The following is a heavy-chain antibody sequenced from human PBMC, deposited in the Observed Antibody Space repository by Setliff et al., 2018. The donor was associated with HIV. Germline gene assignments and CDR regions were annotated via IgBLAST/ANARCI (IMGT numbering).Heavy chain of an antibody. CDR2: INPSGGST. Sequence: ASVKVSCKASGYTFTSYYIHWVRQAPGQGLEWMGRINPSGGSTSYAQKCQGRVTMTRDTSTSTVYMDLNSLTSEDTAIYYCAKSRRYTIFPSEAAFDIWGQGTLVTVSS. D-gene: IGHD3-16*02. CDR1: GYTFTSYY. CDR3: AKSRRYTIFPSEAAFDI. J-gene: IGHJ3*02. V-gene: IGHV1-46*01.